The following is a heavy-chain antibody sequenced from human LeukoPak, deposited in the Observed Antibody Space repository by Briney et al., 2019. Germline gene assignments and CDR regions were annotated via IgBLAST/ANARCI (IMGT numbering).Heavy chain of an antibody. V-gene: IGHV4-4*07. CDR1: GGSISSYY. Sequence: SETLSLTCTASGGSISSYYWSWIRQPAGKGLEWIGRIYTSGSTNYNPSLKSRVTMSVDTSKNQFSLKLSSVTAADTAVYYCARLGSYQGYFDYWGQGTLVTVSS. J-gene: IGHJ4*02. CDR3: ARLGSYQGYFDY. CDR2: IYTSGST. D-gene: IGHD1-26*01.